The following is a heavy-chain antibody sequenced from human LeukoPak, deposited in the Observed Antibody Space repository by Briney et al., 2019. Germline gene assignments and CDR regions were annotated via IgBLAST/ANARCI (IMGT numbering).Heavy chain of an antibody. J-gene: IGHJ3*02. Sequence: SETLSLTCAVSADSFSSHYWTWIRQLPGKGLEWIGYISYIGTTNYNPSLKSRVTISIDTSKNQFSLKLSSVTAVDTAVYYCARDLVTVTKGFDIWGQGTMVSVSS. V-gene: IGHV4-59*11. D-gene: IGHD4-17*01. CDR2: ISYIGTT. CDR1: ADSFSSHY. CDR3: ARDLVTVTKGFDI.